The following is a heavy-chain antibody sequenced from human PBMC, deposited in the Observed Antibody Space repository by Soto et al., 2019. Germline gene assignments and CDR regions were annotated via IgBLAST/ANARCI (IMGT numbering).Heavy chain of an antibody. D-gene: IGHD3-3*01. J-gene: IGHJ4*02. CDR3: AKMWSGYYQGSGFDY. Sequence: GGSLRLSCAASGFTFSSYAMSWVRQAPGKGLEWVSAISGSGGSTYYADSVKGRFTISRDNSKNTLYLQMNSLRAEDTAVYYCAKMWSGYYQGSGFDYWGQGTLVTVSS. CDR2: ISGSGGST. CDR1: GFTFSSYA. V-gene: IGHV3-23*01.